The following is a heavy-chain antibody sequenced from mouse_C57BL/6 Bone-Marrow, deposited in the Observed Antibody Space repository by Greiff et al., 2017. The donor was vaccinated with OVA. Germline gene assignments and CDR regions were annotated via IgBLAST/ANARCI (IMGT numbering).Heavy chain of an antibody. CDR3: ARGGYYGRGYAMDY. Sequence: EVKVVESGGGLVKPGGSLKLSCAASGFTFSSYAMSWVRQTPEKRLEWVATISDGGSYTYYPDNVKGRFTISRDNAKNNLYLQMSHLKSEDTAMYYWARGGYYGRGYAMDYWGQGTSVTVSS. CDR2: ISDGGSYT. V-gene: IGHV5-4*03. D-gene: IGHD1-1*01. CDR1: GFTFSSYA. J-gene: IGHJ4*01.